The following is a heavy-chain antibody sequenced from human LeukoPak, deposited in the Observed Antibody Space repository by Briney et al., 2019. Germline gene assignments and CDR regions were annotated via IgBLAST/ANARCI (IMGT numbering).Heavy chain of an antibody. V-gene: IGHV1-8*01. CDR2: MNPNSGNI. CDR3: ARAGYCSSTSCYRGHYYYYYYMDV. D-gene: IGHD2-2*03. J-gene: IGHJ6*03. Sequence: GASVKVSCKASGYTFTSYDINWVRQATGQGLEWMGWMNPNSGNIGYAQKFQGRVTMTRNTSISTAYMELSSLRSEDTAVYYCARAGYCSSTSCYRGHYYYYYYMDVWGKGTTVTVSS. CDR1: GYTFTSYD.